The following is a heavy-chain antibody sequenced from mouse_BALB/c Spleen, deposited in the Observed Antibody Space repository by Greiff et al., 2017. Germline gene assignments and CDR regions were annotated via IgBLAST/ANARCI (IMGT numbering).Heavy chain of an antibody. J-gene: IGHJ2*01. CDR1: GYTFTDYE. V-gene: IGHV1-15*01. CDR3: TRDYY. Sequence: AQLQQSGAELVRPGASVTLSCKASGYTFTDYEMHWVKQTPVHGLEWIGAIDPETGGTAYNQKFKGKATLTADKSSSTAYMELRSLTSEDSAVYYCTRDYYWGQGTTLTVSS. CDR2: IDPETGGT.